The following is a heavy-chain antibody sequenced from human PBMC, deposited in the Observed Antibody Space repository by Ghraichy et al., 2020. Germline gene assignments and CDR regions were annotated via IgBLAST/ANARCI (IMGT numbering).Heavy chain of an antibody. CDR3: AREPHSSSGFDY. CDR1: GFTFSSYS. D-gene: IGHD6-6*01. J-gene: IGHJ4*02. V-gene: IGHV3-21*01. CDR2: ISSSSSYI. Sequence: GGSLRLSCAASGFTFSSYSMNWVRQAPGKGLEWVSSISSSSSYIYYADSVKGRFTISRDNAKNSLYLQMNSLRAEDTAVYYCAREPHSSSGFDYWGQGTLVTVSS.